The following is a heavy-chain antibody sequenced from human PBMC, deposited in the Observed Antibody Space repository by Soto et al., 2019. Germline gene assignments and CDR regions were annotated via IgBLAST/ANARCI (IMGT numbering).Heavy chain of an antibody. Sequence: ASVKVSCKASGYTFTSYGISWVRQAPGQGLEWMGWISAYNGNTNYAQKLQGRVTMTTDTSTSTAYMELRSLRSDDTAVYYCARVPVVGATRYYFDYWGQGTLVTVSS. CDR2: ISAYNGNT. CDR1: GYTFTSYG. CDR3: ARVPVVGATRYYFDY. D-gene: IGHD1-26*01. V-gene: IGHV1-18*01. J-gene: IGHJ4*02.